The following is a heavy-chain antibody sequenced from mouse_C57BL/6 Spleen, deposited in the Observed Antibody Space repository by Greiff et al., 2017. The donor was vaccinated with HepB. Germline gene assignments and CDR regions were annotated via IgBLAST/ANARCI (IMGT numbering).Heavy chain of an antibody. J-gene: IGHJ3*01. V-gene: IGHV5-17*01. CDR1: GFTFSDYG. Sequence: EVQRVESGGGLVKPGGSLKLSCAASGFTFSDYGMHWVRQAPEKGLEWVAYISSGSSTIYYADTVKGRFTISRDNAKNTLFLQMTSLRSEDTAMYYCARGDYEAWFAYWGQGTLVTVSA. D-gene: IGHD2-4*01. CDR2: ISSGSSTI. CDR3: ARGDYEAWFAY.